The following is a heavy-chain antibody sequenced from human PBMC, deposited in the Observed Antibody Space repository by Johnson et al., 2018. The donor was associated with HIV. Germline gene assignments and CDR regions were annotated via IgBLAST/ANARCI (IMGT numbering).Heavy chain of an antibody. D-gene: IGHD1-26*01. Sequence: VQLVESGGGVVRPGGSLRLSCTASGFTFDEYGMSWVRQAPGKGLEWVSGITWNGGTTGYADSVKGRFTISRDNSKNTLYLQMNSLRTEDTAVYYCAKGGQWELLAAFDIWGQGTMVTVSS. V-gene: IGHV3-20*04. CDR1: GFTFDEYG. CDR3: AKGGQWELLAAFDI. CDR2: ITWNGGTT. J-gene: IGHJ3*02.